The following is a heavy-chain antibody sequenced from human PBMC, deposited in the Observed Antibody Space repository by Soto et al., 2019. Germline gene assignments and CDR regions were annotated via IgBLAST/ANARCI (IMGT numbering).Heavy chain of an antibody. V-gene: IGHV3-23*01. CDR3: AKVGGYCTNGVCYGFDI. J-gene: IGHJ3*02. Sequence: EVQLLESGGGLVQRGGSLRLSCAASGFSFSRYDMNWVRQAPGKGLQWVSTISGSGDGTYYADSVKGRFTISRDNSKNTLYLQMNSLRAEDTAVCYCAKVGGYCTNGVCYGFDIWGQGTMVTVST. CDR1: GFSFSRYD. CDR2: ISGSGDGT. D-gene: IGHD2-8*01.